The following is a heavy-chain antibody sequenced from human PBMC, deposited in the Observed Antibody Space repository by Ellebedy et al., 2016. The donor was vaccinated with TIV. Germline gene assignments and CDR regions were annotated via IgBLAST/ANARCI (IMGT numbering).Heavy chain of an antibody. CDR1: GFTFSTYA. Sequence: GESLKISXAASGFTFSTYAMSWVRQAPGKGLEWVSAISGSGGSTYYADSVKGRFAISRDNSNNTLYLQMNSLRAEDTAVYYCARSPYSSGWYVWFDPWGQGTLVTVSS. J-gene: IGHJ5*02. V-gene: IGHV3-23*01. D-gene: IGHD6-19*01. CDR3: ARSPYSSGWYVWFDP. CDR2: ISGSGGST.